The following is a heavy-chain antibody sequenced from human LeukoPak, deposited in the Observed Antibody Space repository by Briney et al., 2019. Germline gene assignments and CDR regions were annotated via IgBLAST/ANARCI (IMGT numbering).Heavy chain of an antibody. Sequence: GGTLRLSCAASGFTFSSYGMSWVRQAPGKGLEWVSYISSSGSTIYYADSVKGRFTISRDNAKNSLYLQMNSLKTEDTAVYYCARTVVTPSYYYYYMDVWGKGTTVTVSS. D-gene: IGHD4-23*01. J-gene: IGHJ6*03. CDR2: ISSSGSTI. V-gene: IGHV3-48*04. CDR1: GFTFSSYG. CDR3: ARTVVTPSYYYYYMDV.